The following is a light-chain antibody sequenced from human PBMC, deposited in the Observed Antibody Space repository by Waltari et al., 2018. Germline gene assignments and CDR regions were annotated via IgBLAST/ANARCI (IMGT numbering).Light chain of an antibody. Sequence: QTVVTQEPSLSVSPGGTVTLTCALSSGSLSTTSYPNWYQQTPGQAPRTLVYKANARSSGVPDRFSGSILGNTAALTITGAQADDESDYYCALYMGSGIWVFGGGTRLTVL. CDR3: ALYMGSGIWV. CDR2: KAN. V-gene: IGLV8-61*01. CDR1: SGSLSTTSY. J-gene: IGLJ3*02.